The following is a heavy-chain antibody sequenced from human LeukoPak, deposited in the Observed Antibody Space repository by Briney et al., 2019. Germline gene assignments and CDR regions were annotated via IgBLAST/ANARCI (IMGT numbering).Heavy chain of an antibody. V-gene: IGHV4-59*08. CDR2: IYYSGST. Sequence: SDTLSLTCTVSGGSISSYYWSWIRQPPGKGLEWIGYIYYSGSTNYNPSLKSRVTISVDTSKNQFSLKLSSVTAADTAVYYCARRQGMATSYFDSWGQGTLVTVSS. D-gene: IGHD5-24*01. CDR1: GGSISSYY. CDR3: ARRQGMATSYFDS. J-gene: IGHJ4*02.